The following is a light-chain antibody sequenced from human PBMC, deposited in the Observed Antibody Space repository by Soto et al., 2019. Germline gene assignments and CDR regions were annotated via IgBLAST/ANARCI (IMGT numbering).Light chain of an antibody. V-gene: IGKV1-39*01. Sequence: DIQMTQSPSSLSASVGDRVTITCRASQSISSYLNWYQQKPGKAPKLLIYAASSLQSGVPSRFSGNGTETEFPLTISSLQPEDFATYYCQQSYSTLRTFGQGTKVEIK. J-gene: IGKJ1*01. CDR3: QQSYSTLRT. CDR2: AAS. CDR1: QSISSY.